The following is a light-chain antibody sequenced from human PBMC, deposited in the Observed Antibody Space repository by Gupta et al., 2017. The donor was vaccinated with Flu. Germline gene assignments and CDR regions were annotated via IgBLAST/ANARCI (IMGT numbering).Light chain of an antibody. CDR1: SSNIGNNH. CDR2: ENS. J-gene: IGLJ2*01. CDR3: GTWDDNLSAGV. Sequence: RVTISCSGSSSNIGNNHVSWYLQLPGTAPKLLIYENSKRPSGIPDRFSGSKSGTSATLGITGLQTGDEAEYHCGTWDDNLSAGVFGGGTQLTVL. V-gene: IGLV1-51*02.